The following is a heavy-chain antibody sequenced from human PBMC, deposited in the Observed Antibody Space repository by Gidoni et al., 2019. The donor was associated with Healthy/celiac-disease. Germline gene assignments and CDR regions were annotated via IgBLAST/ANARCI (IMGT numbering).Heavy chain of an antibody. CDR3: AREPRITIFGRYGMDV. CDR1: GFNFRSYG. J-gene: IGHJ6*02. D-gene: IGHD3-3*01. Sequence: QVQLVESAGGVVQPGRSRRLSCAASGFNFRSYGMHWVRQAQGKGLEWVAVIWYDGSNKCYADSVKGRFTISRDNSKNTLYLQMNSLRAEDTAVYYCAREPRITIFGRYGMDVWGQGTTVTVSS. CDR2: IWYDGSNK. V-gene: IGHV3-33*08.